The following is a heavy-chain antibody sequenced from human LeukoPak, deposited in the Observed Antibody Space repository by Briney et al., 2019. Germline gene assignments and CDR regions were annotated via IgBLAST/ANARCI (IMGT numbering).Heavy chain of an antibody. V-gene: IGHV1-24*01. J-gene: IGHJ3*02. D-gene: IGHD1-26*01. Sequence: ASVKVSCKVSGYTLTELSMHWVRQAPGKGLEWMGGFDPEDGETIYAQKFQGRVTMTEDTSTDTAYMELSSLRSEDTAVYYCATDLYVGATQAFDIWGQXXMVTVSS. CDR3: ATDLYVGATQAFDI. CDR2: FDPEDGET. CDR1: GYTLTELS.